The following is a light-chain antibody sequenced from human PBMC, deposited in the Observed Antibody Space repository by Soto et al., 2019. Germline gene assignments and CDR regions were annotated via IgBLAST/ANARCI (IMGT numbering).Light chain of an antibody. CDR3: ATWDDSLSGPV. J-gene: IGLJ3*02. Sequence: QSVLTQPPSASGTPGQRVTISCSGSTSNIGSKTVSWYQQLPGSAPRVLIYSNSQRPSGVPDRFSGSKSGTSASLAISGLRSEDEADYYCATWDDSLSGPVFGGGTKLTVL. V-gene: IGLV1-44*01. CDR2: SNS. CDR1: TSNIGSKT.